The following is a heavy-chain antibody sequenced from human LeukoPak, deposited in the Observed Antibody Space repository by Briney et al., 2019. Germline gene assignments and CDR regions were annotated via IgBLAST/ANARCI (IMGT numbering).Heavy chain of an antibody. CDR2: ISGSGGST. Sequence: LPGGSLRLSCAASGFTFSSYAMSWVRQAPGKGLEWVSAISGSGGSTYYADSVKGRFTISRDNSKNTLYLQMNSLRAEDTAVYYCARDYCSSTSCYFDYWGQGTLVTVSS. V-gene: IGHV3-23*01. CDR3: ARDYCSSTSCYFDY. J-gene: IGHJ4*02. CDR1: GFTFSSYA. D-gene: IGHD2-2*01.